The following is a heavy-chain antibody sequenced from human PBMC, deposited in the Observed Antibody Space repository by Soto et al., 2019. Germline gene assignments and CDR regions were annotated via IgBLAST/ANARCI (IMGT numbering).Heavy chain of an antibody. Sequence: QVQLQESGPGLVKASETLSLTCTVSGGSINDFYWSWIRQPPGKGLEWIGYIYYSGSTDYNPSLKGRVTISVDTSKNQFSLKLRSVTAADTAVYYCARVGGVAARTFDYWCQGTLVTVSS. CDR3: ARVGGVAARTFDY. CDR2: IYYSGST. D-gene: IGHD6-6*01. CDR1: GGSINDFY. V-gene: IGHV4-59*01. J-gene: IGHJ4*02.